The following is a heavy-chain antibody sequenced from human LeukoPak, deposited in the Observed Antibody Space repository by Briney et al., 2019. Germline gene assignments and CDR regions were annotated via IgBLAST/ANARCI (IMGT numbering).Heavy chain of an antibody. CDR2: ISSSDSTI. CDR1: GFTFSDYY. V-gene: IGHV3-11*04. Sequence: GGSLRLSCAASGFTFSDYYMNWIRQAPGKGLEWVSYISSSDSTIYYADSVKGRFTISRDNAKNSLYLQMNSLRAEDTAVYYCARGALRAADAFDIWGQGTMITVSS. CDR3: ARGALRAADAFDI. J-gene: IGHJ3*02. D-gene: IGHD3-3*01.